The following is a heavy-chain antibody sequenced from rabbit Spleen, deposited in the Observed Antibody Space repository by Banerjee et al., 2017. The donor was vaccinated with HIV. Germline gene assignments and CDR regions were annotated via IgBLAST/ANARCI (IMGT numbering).Heavy chain of an antibody. CDR2: IRTNTGNT. CDR3: ARDQDGGTSRFDL. D-gene: IGHD1-1*01. Sequence: QSLEESGGGLVQPEGSLTLTCTASGFSFSSSYYMCWVRQAPGKGLEWIACIRTNTGNTYYASWAKGRFTISRGTSLNTVTLQMTSLTAADTATYFCARDQDGGTSRFDLWGPGTLVTVS. CDR1: GFSFSSSYY. J-gene: IGHJ4*01. V-gene: IGHV1S40*01.